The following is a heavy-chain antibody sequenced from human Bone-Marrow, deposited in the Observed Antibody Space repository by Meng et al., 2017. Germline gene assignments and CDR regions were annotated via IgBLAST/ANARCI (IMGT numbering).Heavy chain of an antibody. CDR3: TGHTDY. CDR1: GFSFSDAW. J-gene: IGHJ4*02. Sequence: EVQVVECGGGLGKPGGSLRLSCVASGFSFSDAWMSWVRQAPGKGLEWVGRIKSNSDGGTTDYAAPVKGRFTISRDDSKNTVYLQMNSLKIEDTAVYYCTGHTDYWGQGALVTVSS. V-gene: IGHV3-15*01. CDR2: IKSNSDGGTT.